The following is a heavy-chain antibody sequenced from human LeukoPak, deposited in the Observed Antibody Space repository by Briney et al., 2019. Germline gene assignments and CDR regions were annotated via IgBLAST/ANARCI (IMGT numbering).Heavy chain of an antibody. CDR2: ISWDGGST. CDR1: GFTFDDYT. CDR3: AKGSEMATIYHGVDY. Sequence: GGSLRLSCAASGFTFDDYTMHWVRQAPGKGLEWVSLISWDGGSTYYADSVKGRFTISRDNSKNSLYLQMYSLRTEDTALYYCAKGSEMATIYHGVDYWGQGTLVTVSS. V-gene: IGHV3-43*01. J-gene: IGHJ4*02. D-gene: IGHD5-24*01.